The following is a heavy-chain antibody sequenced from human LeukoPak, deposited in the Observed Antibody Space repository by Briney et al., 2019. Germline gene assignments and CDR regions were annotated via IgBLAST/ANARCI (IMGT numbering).Heavy chain of an antibody. CDR3: ARYYDSSGYKPTFDY. J-gene: IGHJ4*02. Sequence: GASVKVSCKASGYTFTGYYMHCVRQAPGQGLEWMGWISAYNGNTNYAQKLQGRVTMTTDTSTSTAYMELRSLRSDDTAVYYCARYYDSSGYKPTFDYWGQGTLVTVSS. D-gene: IGHD3-22*01. V-gene: IGHV1-18*04. CDR1: GYTFTGYY. CDR2: ISAYNGNT.